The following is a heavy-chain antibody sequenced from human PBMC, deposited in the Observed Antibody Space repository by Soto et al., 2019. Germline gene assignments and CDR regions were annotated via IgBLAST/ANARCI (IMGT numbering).Heavy chain of an antibody. D-gene: IGHD6-19*01. Sequence: VQLVESGGGVVQPGRSLRLSCAASEFTFSDYAMHWIRQAPGKGLEWVAVVSHDGRNTHYADSEKGRFTISRDSSKNTVSLEMTSLRAEDTAVYYCAKGGRQWLVTSDFNYWGQGALVTVSS. CDR3: AKGGRQWLVTSDFNY. V-gene: IGHV3-30*18. CDR1: EFTFSDYA. CDR2: VSHDGRNT. J-gene: IGHJ4*02.